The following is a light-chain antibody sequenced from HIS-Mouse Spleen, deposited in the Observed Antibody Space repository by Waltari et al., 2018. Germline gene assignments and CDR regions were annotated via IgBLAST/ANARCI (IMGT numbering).Light chain of an antibody. CDR2: EDR. CDR3: YSTDSSGNHRV. V-gene: IGLV3-10*01. J-gene: IGLJ2*01. CDR1: ALPKKY. Sequence: SYELTQPPSVSVSPGQTARINCSGDALPKKYAYWYQQKSGQAPVLVIYEDRKRPSGIPGVFSGSRSGTMATLTISGAHVEDEADYYCYSTDSSGNHRVFGGGTKLTVL.